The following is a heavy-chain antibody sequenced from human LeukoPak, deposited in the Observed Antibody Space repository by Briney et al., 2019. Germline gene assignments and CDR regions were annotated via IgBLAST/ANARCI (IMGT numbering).Heavy chain of an antibody. CDR3: ARVMVQLSFDY. J-gene: IGHJ4*02. D-gene: IGHD2-8*01. V-gene: IGHV3-30-3*01. CDR2: ISYDGSNK. CDR1: GFTFSSYA. Sequence: GRSLRLSCAASGFTFSSYAMHWVRQAPGKGLEWVAVISYDGSNKYYADSVKGRSTISRDNSKNTLYLQMNSLRAEDTAVYYCARVMVQLSFDYWGQGTLVTVSS.